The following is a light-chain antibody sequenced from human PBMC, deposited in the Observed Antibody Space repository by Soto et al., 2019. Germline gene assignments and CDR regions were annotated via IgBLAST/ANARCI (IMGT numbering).Light chain of an antibody. J-gene: IGKJ3*01. CDR2: GAS. V-gene: IGKV3-20*01. CDR3: QQYGSSPFT. Sequence: EIILTQYPGTLSLSPGERATLSCRASQSFSSSYLAWYQQKPGQAPRLLIYGASSRTTGIPDRFSSSGSGTDFTLTISRLEPEDFAVYYCQQYGSSPFTFRRGTKVDIK. CDR1: QSFSSSY.